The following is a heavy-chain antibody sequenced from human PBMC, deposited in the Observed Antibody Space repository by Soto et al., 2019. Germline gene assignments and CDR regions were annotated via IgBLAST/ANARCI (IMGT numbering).Heavy chain of an antibody. D-gene: IGHD4-17*01. CDR1: GGSFSGYY. CDR3: ARVRTATPGAFDI. CDR2: INHSGST. J-gene: IGHJ3*02. Sequence: TSETLSLTCAVYGGSFSGYYWSWIRQPPGKGLEWIGEINHSGSTNYNPSLKSRVTISRDNAKNSLYLQMNSLRAEDTAVYYCARVRTATPGAFDIWGQGTMVTVSS. V-gene: IGHV4-34*01.